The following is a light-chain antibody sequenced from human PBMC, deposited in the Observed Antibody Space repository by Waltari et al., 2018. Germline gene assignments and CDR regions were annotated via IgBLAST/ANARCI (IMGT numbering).Light chain of an antibody. CDR1: QGISSY. J-gene: IGKJ2*01. CDR2: YAN. V-gene: IGKV1-17*01. Sequence: DIQMSQSPSSLSASVGDRVTITCRASQGISSYLNWYQQKPGKAPKLLIYYANSLTSGVPSRFSGSGSGTEFTLTISSLHPEDFATYYCQQGNSYPYNFGQGTKVEIK. CDR3: QQGNSYPYN.